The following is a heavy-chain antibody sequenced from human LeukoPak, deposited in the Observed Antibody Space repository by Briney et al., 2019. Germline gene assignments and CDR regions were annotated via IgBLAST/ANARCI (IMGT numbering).Heavy chain of an antibody. Sequence: PSETLSLTCTVSGGSISNGGYYWSWIRQPPGKGLEWIGYIYHGGTTYYNPSLKSRLTISVDRSKNQFSLKLSSVTAADTAVYSCAGLGDSCGGDCYRLDYWGQGTLVTVSP. D-gene: IGHD2-21*01. V-gene: IGHV4-30-2*01. J-gene: IGHJ4*02. CDR1: GGSISNGGYY. CDR2: IYHGGTT. CDR3: AGLGDSCGGDCYRLDY.